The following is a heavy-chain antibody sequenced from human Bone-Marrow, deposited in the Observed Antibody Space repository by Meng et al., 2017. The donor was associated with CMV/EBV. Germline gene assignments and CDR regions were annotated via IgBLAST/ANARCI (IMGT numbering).Heavy chain of an antibody. Sequence: SETLSLTCTVSGGSISSYYWSWIRQPPGKGLEWIGYIYYSGSTNYNPSLKSRVTISVDTSKNQFSLKLSSVTAADTAVYYCARENYYYNDAFGIWGQGTMVTVSS. CDR2: IYYSGST. CDR3: ARENYYYNDAFGI. V-gene: IGHV4-59*01. D-gene: IGHD3-22*01. J-gene: IGHJ3*02. CDR1: GGSISSYY.